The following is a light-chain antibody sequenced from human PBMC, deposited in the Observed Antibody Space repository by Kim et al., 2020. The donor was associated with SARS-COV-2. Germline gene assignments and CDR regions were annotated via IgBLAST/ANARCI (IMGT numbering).Light chain of an antibody. CDR3: QVWDSSSDHVV. J-gene: IGLJ2*01. Sequence: SYELTQPPSVSVAPGKTARITCGGNNLGRQSVHWYQQKPGQAPVLVIYYDDNRTSGIPERFSGSNSGNTATLTISRVEAGDEADYYCQVWDSSSDHVVFGGGTKLTVL. CDR1: NLGRQS. V-gene: IGLV3-21*04. CDR2: YDD.